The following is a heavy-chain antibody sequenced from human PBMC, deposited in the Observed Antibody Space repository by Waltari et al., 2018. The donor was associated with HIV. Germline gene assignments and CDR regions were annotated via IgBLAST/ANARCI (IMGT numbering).Heavy chain of an antibody. CDR3: ARDAEVLGYSYRNYYYYYGMDA. Sequence: QVQLVQSGAEVKKVGASVKVSCKASGYTFSAYYIHWVRQATGQGLEWMGWINPNSGGTTYAQKFQGWVTMTRDTSVSTAYMELSRLRSDDTAVYYCARDAEVLGYSYRNYYYYYGMDAWGQGTTVTVSS. D-gene: IGHD5-18*01. J-gene: IGHJ6*02. CDR1: GYTFSAYY. V-gene: IGHV1-2*04. CDR2: INPNSGGT.